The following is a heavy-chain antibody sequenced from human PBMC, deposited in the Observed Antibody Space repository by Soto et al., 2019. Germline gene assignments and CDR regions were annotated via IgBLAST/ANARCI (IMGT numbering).Heavy chain of an antibody. D-gene: IGHD6-13*01. CDR3: ARGAGTGGDS. V-gene: IGHV4-30-2*01. Sequence: QLQLQESGSGLVKPLETLSLTCAVSGGSFRRGGYSWNWIRQPPGKGLEWIGYTFHSGTTYYNPSLKSRVTISVDKSKNHFSLELTSVTAADTAVYYCARGAGTGGDSWGQGILVTVLS. J-gene: IGHJ5*01. CDR2: TFHSGTT. CDR1: GGSFRRGGYS.